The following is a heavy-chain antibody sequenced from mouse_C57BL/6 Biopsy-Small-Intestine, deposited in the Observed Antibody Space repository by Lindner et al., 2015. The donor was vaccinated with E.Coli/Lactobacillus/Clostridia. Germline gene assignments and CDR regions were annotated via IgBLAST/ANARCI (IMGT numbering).Heavy chain of an antibody. V-gene: IGHV5-6*01. J-gene: IGHJ4*01. CDR3: ARHLYYAMDY. CDR1: GFTFSSYG. Sequence: VQLQESGEDLVKPEGSLKLSCAASGFTFSSYGMSWVRQTPDKRLEWVATISSGGSYTYYPDSVEGRFTISRDKAKNTLYLQMSSLKSEDTAMYFCARHLYYAMDYWGQGTSVTVSS. CDR2: ISSGGSYT.